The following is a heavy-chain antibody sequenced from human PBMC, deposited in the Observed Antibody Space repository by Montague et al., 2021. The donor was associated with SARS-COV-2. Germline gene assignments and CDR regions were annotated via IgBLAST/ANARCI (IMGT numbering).Heavy chain of an antibody. Sequence: SETLSLTCTVSGGSISSYYWSWIRQPPGKGLEWIGYISYSGSTNYNPSLKSRVTISVDTSKNQFSLKLSSVTAADTAVYYCARDTEGYISSWYHDYWGQGTLVAVSS. J-gene: IGHJ4*02. V-gene: IGHV4-59*01. CDR2: ISYSGST. D-gene: IGHD6-13*01. CDR3: ARDTEGYISSWYHDY. CDR1: GGSISSYY.